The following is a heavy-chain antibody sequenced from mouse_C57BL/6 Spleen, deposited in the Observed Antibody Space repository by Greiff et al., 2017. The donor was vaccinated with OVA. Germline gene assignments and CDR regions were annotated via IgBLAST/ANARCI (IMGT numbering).Heavy chain of an antibody. J-gene: IGHJ1*03. D-gene: IGHD2-3*01. CDR1: GYTFTDYN. V-gene: IGHV1-18*01. Sequence: EVQLQQSGPELVKPGASVKIPCKASGYTFTDYNMDWVKQSHGKSLEWIGDINPNNGGTIYNQKFKGKATLTVDKSSSTAYMELRSLTSEDTAVYYCARRGGYYEYFDVWGTGTTVTVSS. CDR3: ARRGGYYEYFDV. CDR2: INPNNGGT.